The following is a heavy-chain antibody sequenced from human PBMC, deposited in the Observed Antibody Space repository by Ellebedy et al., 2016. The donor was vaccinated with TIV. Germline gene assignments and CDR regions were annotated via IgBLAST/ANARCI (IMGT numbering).Heavy chain of an antibody. J-gene: IGHJ4*02. V-gene: IGHV3-7*01. CDR1: GFTFSNYW. CDR3: ARPGGFGKLPLDF. Sequence: GGSLRLSCAASGFTFSNYWMTWVRQAPRKGLEWVAHIKKDGSEREYVDSVKGRFTISRDNAKNSLYLQMDSLRDEDAAIYYCARPGGFGKLPLDFWGQGILVTVSS. CDR2: IKKDGSER. D-gene: IGHD3-10*01.